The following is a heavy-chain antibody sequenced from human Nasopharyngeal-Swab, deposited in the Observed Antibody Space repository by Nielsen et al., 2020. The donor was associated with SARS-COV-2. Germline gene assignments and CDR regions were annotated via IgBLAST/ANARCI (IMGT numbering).Heavy chain of an antibody. J-gene: IGHJ5*02. V-gene: IGHV3-74*01. Sequence: GGSLRLSCAASGFTFSSYWMHWVRQAPGKGLVWVSRINSDGSSTSYADSVKGRFTISRDNAKNTLYLQINSLRAEDTAVYYCARPLNSKQLGRVGFDPWGQGTLVTVSS. CDR2: INSDGSST. CDR1: GFTFSSYW. D-gene: IGHD6-6*01. CDR3: ARPLNSKQLGRVGFDP.